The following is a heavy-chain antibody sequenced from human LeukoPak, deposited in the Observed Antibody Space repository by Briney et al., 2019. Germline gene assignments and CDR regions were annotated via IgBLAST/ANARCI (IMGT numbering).Heavy chain of an antibody. CDR1: GGSFSGYY. CDR2: INHSGST. J-gene: IGHJ5*02. V-gene: IGHV4-34*01. D-gene: IGHD6-13*01. Sequence: SETLSLTCAVYGGSFSGYYWSWIRQPPGKGLEWIGEINHSGSTNYNPSLKSRVTISVDTSKNQFSLKLSSVTAADTAVYYCARHTGSSWYFESYNWFDPWGQGTLVTVSS. CDR3: ARHTGSSWYFESYNWFDP.